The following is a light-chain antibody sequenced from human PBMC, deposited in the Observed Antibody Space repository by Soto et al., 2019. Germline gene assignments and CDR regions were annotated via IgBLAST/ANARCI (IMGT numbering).Light chain of an antibody. CDR1: QGISSY. CDR2: AAS. J-gene: IGKJ4*01. Sequence: DIQMTQSPSVVSASVGDRVTITCRASQGISSYVAWFQQKPGKAPKSLIYAASKLQSGVPSRFSGSGSGTEFTLTISSLQSEDFAAYYCLQHNSYPVSFGGGTKVEIK. V-gene: IGKV1-17*03. CDR3: LQHNSYPVS.